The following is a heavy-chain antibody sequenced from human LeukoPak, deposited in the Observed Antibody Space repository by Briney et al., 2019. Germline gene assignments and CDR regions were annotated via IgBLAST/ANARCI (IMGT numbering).Heavy chain of an antibody. CDR2: IDPSDSYT. CDR1: GYSFTSYW. J-gene: IGHJ4*02. CDR3: ARQFRDSSGYYSYYFDY. D-gene: IGHD3-22*01. Sequence: GESLRISCKGSGYSFTSYWISWVRQMPGKGLEWMGRIDPSDSYTNYSPSFQGHVTISADKSISTAYLQWSNLKASDTAMYYCARQFRDSSGYYSYYFDYWGQGTLVTASS. V-gene: IGHV5-10-1*01.